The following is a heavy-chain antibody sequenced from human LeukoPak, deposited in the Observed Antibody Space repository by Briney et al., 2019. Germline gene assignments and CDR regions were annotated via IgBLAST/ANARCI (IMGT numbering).Heavy chain of an antibody. CDR2: IYPVSGSS. CDR3: ARETVVHGGIDF. J-gene: IGHJ4*02. V-gene: IGHV4-61*02. D-gene: IGHD3/OR15-3a*01. CDR1: GDSISSGYYY. Sequence: PSQTLSLTCSVSGDSISSGYYYWNWIRQPAGKGLEWIGRIYPVSGSSSYNPSLQSRATILEDRSRNQFSLKLSAVTASDTALYYCARETVVHGGIDFWGQGIHVTVSS.